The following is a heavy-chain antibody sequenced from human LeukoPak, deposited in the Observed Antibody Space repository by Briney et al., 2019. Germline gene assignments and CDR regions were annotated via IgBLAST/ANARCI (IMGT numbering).Heavy chain of an antibody. J-gene: IGHJ6*02. CDR2: ISGSGGST. Sequence: GGSLRLSCAASGFTFSSYAMSWVRQAPGKGLEWVSAISGSGGSTYYADSMKGRFTISRDNSKNTLYLQMNSLRAEDTAVYYCANEEMATTPWGFNAYYYYYGMDVWGQGTTVTVSS. V-gene: IGHV3-23*01. CDR3: ANEEMATTPWGFNAYYYYYGMDV. CDR1: GFTFSSYA. D-gene: IGHD5-24*01.